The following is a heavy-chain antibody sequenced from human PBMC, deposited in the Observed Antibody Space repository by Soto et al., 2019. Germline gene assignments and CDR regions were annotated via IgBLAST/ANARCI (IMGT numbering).Heavy chain of an antibody. J-gene: IGHJ4*02. D-gene: IGHD3-22*01. V-gene: IGHV3-30*18. Sequence: GGSLRLSCAASGFTFSSYGMHWVRQAPGKGLEWVAVISYDGSNKYYADSVKGRFTISRDNSKNTLYLQMNSLRAEDTAVYYCAKETYYYDSSGYYFFDYWGQGT. CDR2: ISYDGSNK. CDR3: AKETYYYDSSGYYFFDY. CDR1: GFTFSSYG.